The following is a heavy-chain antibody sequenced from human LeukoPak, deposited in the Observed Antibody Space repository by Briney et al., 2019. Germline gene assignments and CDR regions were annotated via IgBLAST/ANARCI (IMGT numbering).Heavy chain of an antibody. CDR3: ARGGANYYDSSGYYRSFDY. J-gene: IGHJ4*02. D-gene: IGHD3-22*01. CDR2: INPNSGGT. CDR1: GYTFTGYY. Sequence: ASVKVSCKASGYTFTGYYMHWVRQAPGQGLEWMGWINPNSGGTNYAQKFQGRVTMTRDTSISTAYMELSRLRSDDTAVYYCARGGANYYDSSGYYRSFDYWGQGTLVTVAS. V-gene: IGHV1-2*02.